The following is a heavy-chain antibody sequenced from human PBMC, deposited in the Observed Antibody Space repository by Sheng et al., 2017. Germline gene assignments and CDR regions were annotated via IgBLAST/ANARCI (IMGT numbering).Heavy chain of an antibody. Sequence: QVQLVESGGGLVKPGGSLRLSCAASGFTFTDSYMTWIRQAPGKGLEWISYISSSGSMKHYADSVKGRFTISRDNAKNSLYLQMHSLRTEDTAVYYCARGPAYSDTTGHMGGDYWGQGSLVSVSS. CDR3: ARGPAYSDTTGHMGGDY. D-gene: IGHD3-22*01. V-gene: IGHV3-11*04. CDR2: ISSSGSMK. CDR1: GFTFTDSY. J-gene: IGHJ4*02.